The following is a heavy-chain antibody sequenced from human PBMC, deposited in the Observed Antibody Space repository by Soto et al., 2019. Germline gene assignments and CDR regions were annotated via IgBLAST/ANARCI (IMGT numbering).Heavy chain of an antibody. CDR1: GFTFDDYA. Sequence: EVQLVESGGGLVQPGRSLRLSCAASGFTFDDYAMHWVLQAPGKGLEWVSGISWTSGSIGYAGSVKGRFTISRDNAKNSLYQQMNSLRAEDTALYYCAKDWDIVATPISYFDYWGQGTLVTVSS. J-gene: IGHJ4*02. V-gene: IGHV3-9*01. CDR2: ISWTSGSI. CDR3: AKDWDIVATPISYFDY. D-gene: IGHD5-12*01.